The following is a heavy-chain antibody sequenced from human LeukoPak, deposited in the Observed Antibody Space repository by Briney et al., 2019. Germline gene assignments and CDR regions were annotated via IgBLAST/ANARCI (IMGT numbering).Heavy chain of an antibody. J-gene: IGHJ4*02. CDR2: ISYDGSNK. D-gene: IGHD1-1*01. V-gene: IGHV3-30*18. CDR1: GFTFSSYG. Sequence: SGGSLRLSCAASGFTFSSYGMHWVRQAPGKGLEWVAVISYDGSNKYYADSVKSRFTISRDNSKNTLYLQMNSLRAEDTAVYYCAKEGLGGTTGGVDYWGQGTLVTVSS. CDR3: AKEGLGGTTGGVDY.